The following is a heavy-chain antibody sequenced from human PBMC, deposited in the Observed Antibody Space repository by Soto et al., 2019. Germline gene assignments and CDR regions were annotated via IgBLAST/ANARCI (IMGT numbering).Heavy chain of an antibody. D-gene: IGHD6-13*01. CDR3: ARSRAPGPYGSSGYEFHY. Sequence: SGPTLVNPTRTLTLTCTFSGFSLSTSGMCVSWIRQPPGKALEWLALIDWDDDKYYSTSLKTRLPISKDTSKNQVVLTMTNMYPVDTAWCYCARSRAPGPYGSSGYEFHYWGQGTLVTVAS. V-gene: IGHV2-70*01. J-gene: IGHJ4*02. CDR2: IDWDDDK. CDR1: GFSLSTSGMC.